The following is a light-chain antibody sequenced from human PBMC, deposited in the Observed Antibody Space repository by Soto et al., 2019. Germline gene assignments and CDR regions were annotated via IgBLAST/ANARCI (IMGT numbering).Light chain of an antibody. CDR3: MPNRHSPYS. CDR1: QSLFNPDGKTY. V-gene: IGKV2-29*02. Sequence: DIAMTQIPLSLSVTPGQPAAISCRSSQSLFNPDGKTYLHWFLQKPGQPPQLLITGVSTRFSGVADRFIGSGSGTDFTLKISRVEAEDVGVYFCMPNRHSPYSFGQGTKLEIK. J-gene: IGKJ2*01. CDR2: GVS.